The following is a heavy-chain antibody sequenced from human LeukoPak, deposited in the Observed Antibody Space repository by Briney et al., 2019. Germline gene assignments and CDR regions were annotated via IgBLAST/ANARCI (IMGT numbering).Heavy chain of an antibody. Sequence: ASVKVSFKASGYTFTSYGISWVRQAPGQGLEWMGWISAYNGNTNYAQKLQGRVTMTTDTSTSTAYMELRSLRSDDTAVYYCARLVRQLVSKYYFDYWGQGTLVTVSS. V-gene: IGHV1-18*01. D-gene: IGHD6-6*01. CDR2: ISAYNGNT. J-gene: IGHJ4*02. CDR3: ARLVRQLVSKYYFDY. CDR1: GYTFTSYG.